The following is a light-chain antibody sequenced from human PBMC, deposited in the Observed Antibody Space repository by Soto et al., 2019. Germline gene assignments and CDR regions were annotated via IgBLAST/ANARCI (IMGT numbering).Light chain of an antibody. CDR3: SSYTSSSSYV. V-gene: IGLV2-14*01. J-gene: IGLJ1*01. CDR2: EVS. Sequence: QSALTQPASVSGSPGQSLTISCTGTTSDIGFYDYVSWYQQYPGKAPKLLIYEVSNRPSGVSNRFSGSKSGNTASLTISGLQAEDEADYYCSSYTSSSSYVFGTGTKVTV. CDR1: TSDIGFYDY.